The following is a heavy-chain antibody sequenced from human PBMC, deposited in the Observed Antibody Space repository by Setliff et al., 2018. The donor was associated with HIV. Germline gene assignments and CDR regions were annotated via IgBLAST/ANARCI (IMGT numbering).Heavy chain of an antibody. CDR1: GGSISSGSYY. J-gene: IGHJ4*02. V-gene: IGHV4-61*02. D-gene: IGHD2-2*01. CDR3: ARLDCSSSSGFVDY. CDR2: IYTSGST. Sequence: SETLSLTCTVSGGSISSGSYYWSWIRQPAGKGLEWIGRIYTSGSTNYNPSLKSRVTMSVDTSKNQFSLKLSSVTAADTAVHYCARLDCSSSSGFVDYWGQGTLVTVSS.